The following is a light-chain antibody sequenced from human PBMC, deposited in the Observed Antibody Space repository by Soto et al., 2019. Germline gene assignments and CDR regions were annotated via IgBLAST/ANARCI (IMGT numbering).Light chain of an antibody. Sequence: IQMTQSPSSLSASVGDRVTITCRASQDIKNYLNWYQQQPGKGPRLLIYAASNLQRVVPSRFRGSGSGTDFTLTASTLQPEDFATYYCQQSYTFPETFGQGTKVEIK. CDR3: QQSYTFPET. J-gene: IGKJ1*01. CDR2: AAS. CDR1: QDIKNY. V-gene: IGKV1-39*01.